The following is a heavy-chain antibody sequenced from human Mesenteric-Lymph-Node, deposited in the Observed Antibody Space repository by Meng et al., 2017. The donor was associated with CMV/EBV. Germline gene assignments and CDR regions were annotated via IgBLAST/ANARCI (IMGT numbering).Heavy chain of an antibody. CDR2: IYYSGST. D-gene: IGHD3-10*01. Sequence: QLQLQASGPGLVKPSETLSVTCTVSGGSISSSSYYWGWIRQPPGKGLEWVGSIYYSGSTYYNPSLKSRVTISVDTSKNQFSLKLSSVTAADTAVYYCARPHYYGSGSSPWFDPWGQGTLVTFSS. CDR1: GGSISSSSYY. V-gene: IGHV4-39*01. J-gene: IGHJ5*02. CDR3: ARPHYYGSGSSPWFDP.